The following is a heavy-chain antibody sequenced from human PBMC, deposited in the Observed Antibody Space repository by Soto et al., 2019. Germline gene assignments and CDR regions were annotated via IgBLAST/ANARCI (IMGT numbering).Heavy chain of an antibody. D-gene: IGHD2-21*01. Sequence: EVQLVESGGGLVQPGGSLRLSCAASGFTFSSYWMHWVRQAPGEGLVWVSRINSDGSRTNYADSVKGRFTISRDNAKNTLYLQMNSLRAEETAVYYCARGVRGAYGLDIWGQGTMVTVSS. J-gene: IGHJ3*02. CDR1: GFTFSSYW. CDR3: ARGVRGAYGLDI. V-gene: IGHV3-74*01. CDR2: INSDGSRT.